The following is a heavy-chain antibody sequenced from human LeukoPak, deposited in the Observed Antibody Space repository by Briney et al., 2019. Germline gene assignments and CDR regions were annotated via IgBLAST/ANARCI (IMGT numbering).Heavy chain of an antibody. Sequence: PGGPLRLSCAASGFTFSSYSMNWVRQAPGRGLEWVSYISSSSSTIYYADSVKGRFTISRDNAKKSLYLQMNSLRAEDTAVYYCARWEYDFWSGYSFDHWGQGTLVTVSS. D-gene: IGHD3-3*01. CDR1: GFTFSSYS. CDR2: ISSSSSTI. J-gene: IGHJ4*02. V-gene: IGHV3-48*01. CDR3: ARWEYDFWSGYSFDH.